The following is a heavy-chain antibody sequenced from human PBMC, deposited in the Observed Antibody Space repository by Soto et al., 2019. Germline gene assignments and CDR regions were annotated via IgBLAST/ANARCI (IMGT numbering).Heavy chain of an antibody. D-gene: IGHD3-10*01. CDR1: GGSISSYY. Sequence: SETLSLTCTVSGGSISSYYWSWIRQPPGKGLEWIGYIYHSGSTNYNPSLKSRVTISVDTSKNQFSLKLSSVTAADTAVYYCARAKPLWFGELLSEDYYGMDVWGQGATVTSP. J-gene: IGHJ6*02. CDR3: ARAKPLWFGELLSEDYYGMDV. V-gene: IGHV4-59*01. CDR2: IYHSGST.